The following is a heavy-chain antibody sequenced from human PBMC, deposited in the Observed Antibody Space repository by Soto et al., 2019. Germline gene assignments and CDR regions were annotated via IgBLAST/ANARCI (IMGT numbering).Heavy chain of an antibody. J-gene: IGHJ6*02. CDR2: MNPNSGNT. Sequence: GASVKVSCKASGYTFTSYDINWVRQATGQGLEWMGWMNPNSGNTGYAQKFQGRVTMTRNTSISTAYMELSSLRSEDTAVYYCATVWSGYYGGVGDYYYGMDVWGQGTTVTVSS. D-gene: IGHD3-3*01. CDR1: GYTFTSYD. CDR3: ATVWSGYYGGVGDYYYGMDV. V-gene: IGHV1-8*01.